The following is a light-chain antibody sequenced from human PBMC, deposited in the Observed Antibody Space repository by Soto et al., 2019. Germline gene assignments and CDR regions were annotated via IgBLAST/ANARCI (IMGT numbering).Light chain of an antibody. CDR3: QQYDEWTLT. CDR1: QNIHNH. Sequence: EKLMSQSPATLSVSPGERVTLSCRASQNIHNHMSWFLQKPGQTPRLLIYDAIIRAADVPARFSGSWSGTEFTLTINSLQSADFAVYYCQQYDEWTLTFGGGTKGEIK. V-gene: IGKV3-15*01. CDR2: DAI. J-gene: IGKJ4*01.